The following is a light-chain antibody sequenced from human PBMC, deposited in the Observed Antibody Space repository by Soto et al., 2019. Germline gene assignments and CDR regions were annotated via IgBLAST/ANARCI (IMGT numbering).Light chain of an antibody. CDR3: QQYVTSPS. Sequence: EIVLTQSPGTLSLFPGERATLSCRASLSISGSYLAWYQQKPGQAPRLLIYAASTRATGIPDRFSGSGSGTDFTLTITTLEPEDFAVYYCQQYVTSPSFGPGTKLDIK. V-gene: IGKV3-20*01. CDR2: AAS. J-gene: IGKJ3*01. CDR1: LSISGSY.